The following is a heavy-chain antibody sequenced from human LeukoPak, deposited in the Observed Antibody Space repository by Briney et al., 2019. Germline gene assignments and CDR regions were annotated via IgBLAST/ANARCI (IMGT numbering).Heavy chain of an antibody. Sequence: SETLSLTCTVSGGSISSYYWSWIRQPPGKGLEWIGYIYYSGSTNYNPSLKSRVTISVDTSKNQFSLKLSSVTAADTAVYYCARGGNNWPFDYWGQGTLVTVSS. CDR2: IYYSGST. CDR3: ARGGNNWPFDY. J-gene: IGHJ4*02. D-gene: IGHD1-20*01. V-gene: IGHV4-59*12. CDR1: GGSISSYY.